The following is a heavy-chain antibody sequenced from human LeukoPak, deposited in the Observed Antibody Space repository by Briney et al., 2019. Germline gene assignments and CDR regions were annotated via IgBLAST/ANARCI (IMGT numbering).Heavy chain of an antibody. CDR2: ISYDGSNK. J-gene: IGHJ4*02. Sequence: GRSLRLSCAASGFTFSSYAMHWVRQAPGKGLEWVAVISYDGSNKYYADSVKGRFTISRDNSKNTLYLQMNSLRAEDTAVYYCARDRDFWSGYYSWIYYFDYWGQGTLVTVSS. V-gene: IGHV3-30-3*01. CDR3: ARDRDFWSGYYSWIYYFDY. CDR1: GFTFSSYA. D-gene: IGHD3-3*01.